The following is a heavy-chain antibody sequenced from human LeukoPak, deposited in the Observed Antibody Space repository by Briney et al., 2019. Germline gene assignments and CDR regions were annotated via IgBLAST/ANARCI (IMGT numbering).Heavy chain of an antibody. V-gene: IGHV3-21*01. Sequence: GGSLRLSCAASGFTFSSYSMNWVRQAPGKGLEWVSSISSSSSYIYYADSVKGRFTISRDNAKNSLYLQMNSLRAEDTAVYYCARDPGHYGDYNWGQGTLVTVSS. CDR1: GFTFSSYS. CDR3: ARDPGHYGDYN. J-gene: IGHJ4*02. CDR2: ISSSSSYI. D-gene: IGHD4-17*01.